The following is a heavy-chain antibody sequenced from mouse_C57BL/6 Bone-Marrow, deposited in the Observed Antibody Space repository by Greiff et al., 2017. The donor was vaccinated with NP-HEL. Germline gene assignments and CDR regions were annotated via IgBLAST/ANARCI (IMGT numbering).Heavy chain of an antibody. D-gene: IGHD2-2*01. CDR1: GYTFTSYW. CDR2: IYPGSGST. CDR3: ALWFNWYFDV. V-gene: IGHV1-55*01. Sequence: QVQLQQPGAELVKPGASVKMSCKASGYTFTSYWITWVKQRPGHGLEWIGDIYPGSGSTNYNEKFKSKATLTVDTSSSTAYMQLSSLTSEDSAVYYCALWFNWYFDVWGTGTTVTVSS. J-gene: IGHJ1*03.